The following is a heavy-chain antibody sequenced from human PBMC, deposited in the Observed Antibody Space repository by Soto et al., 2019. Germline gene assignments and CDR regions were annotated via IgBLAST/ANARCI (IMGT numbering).Heavy chain of an antibody. V-gene: IGHV4-34*01. D-gene: IGHD2-2*02. CDR3: ARAAARQPTTLRPIPRPNLSFDY. CDR2: INHSGST. J-gene: IGHJ4*02. CDR1: GGSFSGYY. Sequence: QVQLQQWGAGLLKPSETLSLTCAVYGGSFSGYYWSWIRQPPGKGLEWIGEINHSGSTNYNPSLKSRVTISVDTSKNQFSLKLSSVTAADTAVYYCARAAARQPTTLRPIPRPNLSFDYWGQGTLVTVSS.